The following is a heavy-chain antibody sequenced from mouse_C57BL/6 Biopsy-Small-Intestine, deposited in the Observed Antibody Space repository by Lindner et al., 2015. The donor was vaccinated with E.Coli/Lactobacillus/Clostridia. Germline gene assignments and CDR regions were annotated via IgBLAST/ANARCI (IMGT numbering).Heavy chain of an antibody. CDR3: ARSYSNYVRFDY. CDR1: GYRFTDHY. CDR2: INPNNGGT. V-gene: IGHV1-19*01. J-gene: IGHJ2*01. Sequence: LQESGPVLVKPGTSVKMSCKASGYRFTDHYMNWVKQGHGKSLEWIGIINPNNGGTDYSQKFKDKATVTVDKSSSTAYMELNSLTSEDSAVYYCARSYSNYVRFDYWGQGTTLTVSS. D-gene: IGHD2-5*01.